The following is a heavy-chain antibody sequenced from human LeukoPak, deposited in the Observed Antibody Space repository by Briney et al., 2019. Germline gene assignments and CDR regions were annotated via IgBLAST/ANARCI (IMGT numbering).Heavy chain of an antibody. CDR3: ARENYDSSFFDI. J-gene: IGHJ3*02. D-gene: IGHD3-22*01. Sequence: SETLSLTCTVSGDSISSTNFYWGWIRQPPGKGLEWIGSIYNTGSTYYNPSLKSRVTISVDSSKNQFSLKLSSVTAADTAVYYCARENYDSSFFDIWGQGTMVTVSS. V-gene: IGHV4-39*07. CDR1: GDSISSTNFY. CDR2: IYNTGST.